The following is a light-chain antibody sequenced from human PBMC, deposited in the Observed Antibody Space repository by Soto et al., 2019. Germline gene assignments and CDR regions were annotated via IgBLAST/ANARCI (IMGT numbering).Light chain of an antibody. CDR1: QTVERL. J-gene: IGKJ2*01. V-gene: IGKV1-5*01. Sequence: DIKMYNSPSTLSTSVGDRVIITCRASQTVERLMAWYQQKPGKAPKLLISDVSTLERGVPSRFSGSGSATEFTLTISGLQPDDFTPYYCQHSTYLGYTFAQGTKVDIK. CDR2: DVS. CDR3: QHSTYLGYT.